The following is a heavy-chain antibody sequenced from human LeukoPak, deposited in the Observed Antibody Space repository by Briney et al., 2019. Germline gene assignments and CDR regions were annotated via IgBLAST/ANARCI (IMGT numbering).Heavy chain of an antibody. J-gene: IGHJ4*02. V-gene: IGHV3-7*01. CDR2: IVEDGSET. CDR1: GFTFSSYW. Sequence: GGSLRLSCATSGFTFSSYWMTWVRQAPGKGLEWVASIVEDGSETYYLDSVKGRFTFSRDNAKNSLYLQMNSLRGEDTAVYYCARDPTRRFDLWGQGTPVTVSS. CDR3: ARDPTRRFDL.